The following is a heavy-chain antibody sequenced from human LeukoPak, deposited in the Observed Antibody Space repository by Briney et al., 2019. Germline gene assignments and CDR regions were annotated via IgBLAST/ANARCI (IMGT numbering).Heavy chain of an antibody. Sequence: SETLSLTCTVSGASISSYYWSWIRQSPGKGLECIGYVYASGSTNYNPSLKSRVAMSIDTSKNQFSLKLGSVAAADTAVYYCARQSSGISFDPWGQGTLVTVSS. CDR3: ARQSSGISFDP. CDR1: GASISSYY. CDR2: VYASGST. V-gene: IGHV4-4*09. D-gene: IGHD1-14*01. J-gene: IGHJ5*02.